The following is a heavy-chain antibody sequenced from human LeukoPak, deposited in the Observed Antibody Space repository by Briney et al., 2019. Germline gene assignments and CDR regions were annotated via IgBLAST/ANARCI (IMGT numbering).Heavy chain of an antibody. V-gene: IGHV3-30-3*01. CDR1: GFTFSDYA. D-gene: IGHD3-22*01. Sequence: GGSLRLSCAASGFTFSDYAMHWVRQVPGKGPEWVAVISYDGSNIFYAGSVKGRFTISRDNSKNTLYLQMYGLRAEDTAIYYCASDYDSTAYQTSGFDYWGQGTLVTVSS. CDR2: ISYDGSNI. CDR3: ASDYDSTAYQTSGFDY. J-gene: IGHJ4*02.